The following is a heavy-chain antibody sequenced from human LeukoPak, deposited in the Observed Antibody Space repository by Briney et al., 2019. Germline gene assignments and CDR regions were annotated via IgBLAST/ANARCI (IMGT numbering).Heavy chain of an antibody. V-gene: IGHV4-61*05. CDR2: IYYSGST. D-gene: IGHD1-26*01. J-gene: IGHJ6*03. CDR1: GDSISSNSYY. Sequence: SETLSLTCTVSGDSISSNSYYWGWIRQPPGKGLEWIGYIYYSGSTNYNPSLKSRVTISVDTSKNQFSLKLSSVTAADTAVYYCARSNKWELLSYYYYYMDVWGKGTTVTVSS. CDR3: ARSNKWELLSYYYYYMDV.